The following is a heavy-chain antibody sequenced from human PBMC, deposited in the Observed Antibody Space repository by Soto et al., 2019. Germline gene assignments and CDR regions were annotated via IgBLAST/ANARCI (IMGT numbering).Heavy chain of an antibody. V-gene: IGHV3-64*01. CDR2: ISSNGGST. J-gene: IGHJ3*02. CDR3: ARARGLDAFDI. CDR1: GFTFSSYA. Sequence: GGSLRLSCAAPGFTFSSYAMHWVRQAPGKGLEYVSAISSNGGSTYYANSVKGRFTISRDNSKNTLYLQMGSLRAEDMAVYYCARARGLDAFDIWGQGTMVTVSS. D-gene: IGHD5-12*01.